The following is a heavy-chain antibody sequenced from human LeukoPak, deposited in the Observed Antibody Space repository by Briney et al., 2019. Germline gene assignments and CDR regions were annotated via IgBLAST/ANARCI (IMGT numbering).Heavy chain of an antibody. J-gene: IGHJ3*02. CDR2: IYYSGST. Sequence: SETLSLTCTVSGGSISSGDYYWSWIRQPPGTGLEWIGYIYYSGSTYYNPSLKSRVTISVDTSKNQFSLKLSSVTAADTAVYYCARDSSGWPRDAFDIWGQGTMVTVSS. CDR3: ARDSSGWPRDAFDI. CDR1: GGSISSGDYY. V-gene: IGHV4-30-4*08. D-gene: IGHD6-19*01.